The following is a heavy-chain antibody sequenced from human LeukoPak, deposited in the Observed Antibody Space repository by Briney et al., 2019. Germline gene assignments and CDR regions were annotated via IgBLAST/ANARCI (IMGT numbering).Heavy chain of an antibody. Sequence: GGSQRLSCAASGFTFSSYAMHWLRQAPGKGLEGVAVISYDGSNKYYADSVKGRFTISRDNSKNTLYLQVNSLRAEDTAVYYCARTEDTAMVKGFYGMDVWGQGTTVTVSS. CDR3: ARTEDTAMVKGFYGMDV. CDR2: ISYDGSNK. CDR1: GFTFSSYA. J-gene: IGHJ6*02. D-gene: IGHD5-18*01. V-gene: IGHV3-30-3*01.